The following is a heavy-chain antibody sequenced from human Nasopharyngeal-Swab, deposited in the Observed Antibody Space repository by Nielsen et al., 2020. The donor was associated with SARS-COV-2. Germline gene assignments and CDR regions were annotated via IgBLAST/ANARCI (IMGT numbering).Heavy chain of an antibody. CDR3: ARAEQLSLV. Sequence: WVRQAPGQGLEWMGWMNPNSGNTGYAQKFQGRATMTRNTSISTAYMELSSLRSEDTAVYYCARAEQLSLVWGQGTLVTVSS. J-gene: IGHJ4*02. D-gene: IGHD6-13*01. V-gene: IGHV1-8*01. CDR2: MNPNSGNT.